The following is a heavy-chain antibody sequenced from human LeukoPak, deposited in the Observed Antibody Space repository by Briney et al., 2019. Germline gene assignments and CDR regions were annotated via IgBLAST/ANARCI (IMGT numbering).Heavy chain of an antibody. CDR3: ARAGWVVTAIRNYFDY. V-gene: IGHV3-33*01. J-gene: IGHJ4*02. CDR1: GFTFSSYG. CDR2: IWYDGSNK. D-gene: IGHD2-21*02. Sequence: GGSLRLSCAASGFTFSSYGMHCVRQAPGKGLEWVAVIWYDGSNKYYADSVKGRFTISRDNSKNTLYLQMNSLRAEDTAVYYCARAGWVVTAIRNYFDYWGQGTLVTVSS.